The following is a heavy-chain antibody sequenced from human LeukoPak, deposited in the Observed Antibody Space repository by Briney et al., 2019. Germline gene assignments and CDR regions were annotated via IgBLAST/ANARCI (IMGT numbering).Heavy chain of an antibody. CDR1: GFTVSSNY. D-gene: IGHD6-19*01. CDR2: IYSCGST. J-gene: IGHJ4*02. Sequence: GGSLRLSCAASGFTVSSNYMSWVRQAPGKGLEWVSVIYSCGSTYYADSVKGRFTISRDNSKNTLYLQMNSLRAEDTAVYYCAMTKKQWPQNQFDYWGQGTLVPVS. CDR3: AMTKKQWPQNQFDY. V-gene: IGHV3-53*01.